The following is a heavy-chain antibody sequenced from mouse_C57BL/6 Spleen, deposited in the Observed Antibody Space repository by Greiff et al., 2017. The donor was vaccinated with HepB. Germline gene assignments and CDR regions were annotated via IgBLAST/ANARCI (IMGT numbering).Heavy chain of an antibody. J-gene: IGHJ4*01. V-gene: IGHV1-82*01. CDR2: IYPGDGDT. Sequence: VQLQQSGPELVKPGASVKISCKASGYAFSSSWMNWVKQRPGKGLEWIGRIYPGDGDTNYNGKFKGKATLTAEKSSSTAYMQLSSLTSDDSAVYFCARRAYGSSPYYAMDYWGQGTSVTVSS. D-gene: IGHD1-1*01. CDR3: ARRAYGSSPYYAMDY. CDR1: GYAFSSSW.